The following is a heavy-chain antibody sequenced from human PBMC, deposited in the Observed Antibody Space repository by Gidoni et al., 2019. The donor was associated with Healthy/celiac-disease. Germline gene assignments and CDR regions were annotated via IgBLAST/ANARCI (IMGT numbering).Heavy chain of an antibody. D-gene: IGHD5-18*01. V-gene: IGHV3-9*01. CDR2: ISWNSGSI. J-gene: IGHJ4*02. CDR1: GFTFDDYA. Sequence: EVQLVESGGGLVQPGRSLRLSCAASGFTFDDYAMHWVRQAPGKGLGWVSGISWNSGSIGYADSVKGRFTISRDNAKNSLYLQMNSLRAEDTALYYCAKALGYSYGSSFDYWGQGTLVTVSS. CDR3: AKALGYSYGSSFDY.